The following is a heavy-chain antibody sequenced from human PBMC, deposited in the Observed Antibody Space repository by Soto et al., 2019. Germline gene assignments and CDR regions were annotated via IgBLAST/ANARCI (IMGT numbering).Heavy chain of an antibody. CDR1: GGSISSSSYY. J-gene: IGHJ6*02. CDR2: IYYSGST. V-gene: IGHV4-39*01. Sequence: PSETLSLTCTVSGGSISSSSYYWGWIRQPPGKGLEWIGSIYYSGSTYYNPSLKSRVTISVDTSENQFSLKLSSVTAADTALYYCASNMRRGYYYYGMDVWGQGTTVTVSS. CDR3: ASNMRRGYYYYGMDV. D-gene: IGHD3-10*01.